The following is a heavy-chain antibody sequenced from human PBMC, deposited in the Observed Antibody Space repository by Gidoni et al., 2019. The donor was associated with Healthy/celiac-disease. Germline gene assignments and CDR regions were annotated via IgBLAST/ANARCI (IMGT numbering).Heavy chain of an antibody. J-gene: IGHJ4*02. V-gene: IGHV1-3*01. CDR2: LNAGNGNT. CDR1: GYTFTSYA. Sequence: QVQLVQSGAEVKKPGASVKVSCKASGYTFTSYAMHLVRQAPGQRLEWMGWLNAGNGNTKYSQKFQGRVTITRDTSASTAYMELSSLRSEDTAVYYCARETGGDNDYWGQGTLVTVSS. CDR3: ARETGGDNDY. D-gene: IGHD2-21*01.